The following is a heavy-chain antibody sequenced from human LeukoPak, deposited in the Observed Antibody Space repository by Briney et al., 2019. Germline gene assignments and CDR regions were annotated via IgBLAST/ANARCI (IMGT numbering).Heavy chain of an antibody. CDR2: ISGSGGST. D-gene: IGHD3-10*01. CDR1: GFTFSSYA. CDR3: AKHALLWFGELLYFDY. J-gene: IGHJ4*02. V-gene: IGHV3-23*01. Sequence: GGSLRLSCAASGFTFSSYAMSWVRQAPGKGLEWVSAISGSGGSTYYADSVKGRFTISRDNSKNTLYLQMNSLRAEDTAVYYCAKHALLWFGELLYFDYWGQGTLVTVSS.